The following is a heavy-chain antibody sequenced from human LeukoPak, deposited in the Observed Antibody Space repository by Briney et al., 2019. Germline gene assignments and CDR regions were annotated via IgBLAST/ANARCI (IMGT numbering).Heavy chain of an antibody. CDR3: AKDPGPGASSGWPFDY. D-gene: IGHD6-19*01. J-gene: IGHJ4*02. CDR1: GGSISSGSYY. Sequence: SETLSLTCTVSGGSISSGSYYWSWIRQPAGKGLEWIGRIHTSGSTNYNPSLKSRVTISVDTSKNQFSLKLSSVTAADTAVYYCAKDPGPGASSGWPFDYWGQGTLVTVSS. V-gene: IGHV4-61*02. CDR2: IHTSGST.